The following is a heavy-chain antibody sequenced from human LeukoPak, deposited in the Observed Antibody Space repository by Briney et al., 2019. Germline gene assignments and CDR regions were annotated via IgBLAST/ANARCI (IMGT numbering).Heavy chain of an antibody. V-gene: IGHV4-39*07. CDR1: GGSISSGGYY. CDR3: ARVRSGDFYRAFDI. D-gene: IGHD3-22*01. J-gene: IGHJ3*02. Sequence: PSETLSLTCTVSGGSISSGGYYWGWIRQPPGKGLEWIGTIYHSGSTYYNPSLKSRVTISVDTSKNQFSLKLSSVTAADTAVYYCARVRSGDFYRAFDIWGQGTMVTVSA. CDR2: IYHSGST.